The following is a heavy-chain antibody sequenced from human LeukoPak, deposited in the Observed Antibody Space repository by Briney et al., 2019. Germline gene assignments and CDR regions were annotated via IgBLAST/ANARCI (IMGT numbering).Heavy chain of an antibody. CDR3: ARDRDLSVWNYFDY. J-gene: IGHJ4*02. CDR1: GYTFTSYD. CDR2: MNPNSGNT. V-gene: IGHV1-8*01. D-gene: IGHD3-16*02. Sequence: ASVKVSCKASGYTFTSYDINWVRQATGQGLEWMGWMNPNSGNTGYAQKFQGRVTMTRNTSISTAYMELSSLRSEDTAVYYCARDRDLSVWNYFDYWGQGTLVTVSS.